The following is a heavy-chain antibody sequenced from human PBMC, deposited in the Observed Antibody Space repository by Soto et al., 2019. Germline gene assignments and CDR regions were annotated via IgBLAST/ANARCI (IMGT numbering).Heavy chain of an antibody. J-gene: IGHJ4*02. V-gene: IGHV1-3*01. CDR1: GYTFTSYA. CDR3: ASLYYSGGSCYRFFDY. Sequence: ASVKVSCKASGYTFTSYAMHWVRQAPGQRLEWMGWINAGNGNTKYSQKFQGRVTITRDTSASTAYMELSSLRSEDTAVYYCASLYYSGGSCYRFFDYWGQGTLVTVSS. D-gene: IGHD2-15*01. CDR2: INAGNGNT.